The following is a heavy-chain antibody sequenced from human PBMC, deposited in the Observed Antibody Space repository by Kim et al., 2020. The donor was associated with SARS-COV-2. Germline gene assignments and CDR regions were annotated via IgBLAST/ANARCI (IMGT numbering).Heavy chain of an antibody. CDR3: ASASWTYNWNDDGEDYGMDV. Sequence: SETLSLTCTVSGGSISSYYWSWIRQPAGKGLEWIGRIYTSGSTNYNPSLKSRVTMSVDTSKNQFSLKLSSVTAADTAVYYCASASWTYNWNDDGEDYGMDVWGQGTTVTVSS. CDR1: GGSISSYY. D-gene: IGHD1-20*01. CDR2: IYTSGST. V-gene: IGHV4-4*07. J-gene: IGHJ6*02.